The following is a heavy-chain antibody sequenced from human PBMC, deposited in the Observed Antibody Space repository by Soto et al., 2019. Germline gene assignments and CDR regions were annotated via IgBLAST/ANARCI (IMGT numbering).Heavy chain of an antibody. J-gene: IGHJ4*02. V-gene: IGHV3-23*01. D-gene: IGHD6-19*01. CDR3: AKGRGFSGWSFYYFDY. CDR1: GFTFSSYA. CDR2: ISGSGGST. Sequence: PGGALRLSCAASGFTFSSYAMSWVRQAPGKGLEWVSAISGSGGSTYYADSVKGRFTISRDNSKNTLYLQMNSLRAEDTAVYYCAKGRGFSGWSFYYFDYWGQGPLATVSS.